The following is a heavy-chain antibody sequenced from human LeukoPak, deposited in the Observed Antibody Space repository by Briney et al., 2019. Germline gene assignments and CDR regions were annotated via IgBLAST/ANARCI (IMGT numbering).Heavy chain of an antibody. CDR1: GFTFSSYG. Sequence: GGSLRLSCAASGFTFSSYGMHWVRQAPGKGLEWVAVISYDGSNKYYADSVKGRFTISRDNSKNTLYQQMNSLRAEDTAVYYCAKGRQQWLVVIDYWGQGTLVTVSS. CDR2: ISYDGSNK. CDR3: AKGRQQWLVVIDY. V-gene: IGHV3-30*18. J-gene: IGHJ4*02. D-gene: IGHD6-19*01.